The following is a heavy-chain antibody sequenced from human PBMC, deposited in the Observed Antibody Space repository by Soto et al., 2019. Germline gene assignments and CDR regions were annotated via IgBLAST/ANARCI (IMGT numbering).Heavy chain of an antibody. D-gene: IGHD6-13*01. Sequence: SETLSRTCTVSGGSISNSYWSWIRQPPGKGLEWIGYVYYTGSTNYNPSLKSRVTISVDTSRNQFSLKLNSVTAADTAVYYCAGTSMYSSSWYYFDNWGQGTLVTVSS. CDR3: AGTSMYSSSWYYFDN. CDR1: GGSISNSY. J-gene: IGHJ4*02. CDR2: VYYTGST. V-gene: IGHV4-59*01.